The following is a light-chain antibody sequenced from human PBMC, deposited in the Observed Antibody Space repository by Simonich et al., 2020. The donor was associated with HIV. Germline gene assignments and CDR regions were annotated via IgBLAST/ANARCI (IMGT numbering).Light chain of an antibody. J-gene: IGKJ1*01. Sequence: DIQMTQSPSSLSASVGDRVTITCRASQGISNSLAWYQPKPGKAPKLLLYAASRLESGVPSRFSGSGSGTDYTLTISSLQPEDFATYYCQQYYSTRTFGQGTKVEIK. CDR1: QGISNS. CDR3: QQYYSTRT. CDR2: AAS. V-gene: IGKV1-NL1*01.